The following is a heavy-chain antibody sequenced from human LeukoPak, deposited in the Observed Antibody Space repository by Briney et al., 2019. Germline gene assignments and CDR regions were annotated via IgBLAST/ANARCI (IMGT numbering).Heavy chain of an antibody. D-gene: IGHD6-19*01. Sequence: AGGSLRLSCTASGFSFSGHWMHWARQLPGKGLVWVSRISPTGSTTSYADSVKGRFTVSRDNAKNTLYLQVNNLRAEDTAVYYCVKDRSSGWYEAEYFQHWGQGTLVTVSS. V-gene: IGHV3-74*01. CDR3: VKDRSSGWYEAEYFQH. CDR1: GFSFSGHW. CDR2: ISPTGSTT. J-gene: IGHJ1*01.